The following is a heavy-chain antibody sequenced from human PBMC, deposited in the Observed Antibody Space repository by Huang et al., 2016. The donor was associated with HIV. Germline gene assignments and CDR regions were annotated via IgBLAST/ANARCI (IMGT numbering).Heavy chain of an antibody. CDR3: ATKTAGMDI. V-gene: IGHV3-7*01. CDR2: IKQDESEK. D-gene: IGHD1-7*01. Sequence: VESGGRSVQPGGSIKLSCVGSTFTCGAYWMSWVRQPPGKGMEWVANIKQDESEKYYVDSVKGRFNISRDNARKVLFFEMDNLRVEDTAMYFCATKTAGMDIWGQGTTVTVSS. CDR1: TFTCGAYW. J-gene: IGHJ6*02.